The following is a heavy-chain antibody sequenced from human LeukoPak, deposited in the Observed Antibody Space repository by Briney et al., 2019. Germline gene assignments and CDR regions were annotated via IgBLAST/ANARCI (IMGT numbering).Heavy chain of an antibody. CDR3: ARDKSGRFDY. CDR1: GFTVSSNY. Sequence: GGSLRLSCAASGFTVSSNYMSWVRQAPGKGLEWVSDIYSGGSTYFADSVRGRFTISRDNSKNTLYLQMNSLRAEDTAVYSCARDKSGRFDYWGQGTLVTVSS. V-gene: IGHV3-66*01. J-gene: IGHJ4*02. CDR2: IYSGGST. D-gene: IGHD3-10*01.